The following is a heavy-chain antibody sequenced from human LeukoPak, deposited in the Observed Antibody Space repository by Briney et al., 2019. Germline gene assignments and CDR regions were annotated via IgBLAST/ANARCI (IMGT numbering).Heavy chain of an antibody. CDR2: IIPIFGTA. D-gene: IGHD3-9*01. Sequence: ASVKVSCKASGGTFSSYAISWVRQAPGQGLEWMGRIIPIFGTANYAQKFQGRVTITTDESTSTAYMELSSLRSEDTAVYYCARSTTYYDILTGSYFDPWGQGTLVTVSS. CDR3: ARSTTYYDILTGSYFDP. V-gene: IGHV1-69*05. J-gene: IGHJ5*02. CDR1: GGTFSSYA.